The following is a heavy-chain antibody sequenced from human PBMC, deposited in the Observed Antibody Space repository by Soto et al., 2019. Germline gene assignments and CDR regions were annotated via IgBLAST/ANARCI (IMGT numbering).Heavy chain of an antibody. Sequence: QVQLVESGGGVVQPGRSLRLSCAASGFTFSSYGMHWVRQAPGKGLEWVAVISYDGSNKYYADSVKGRFTISRDNSKNXXYLQMNSLRAEDTAVYYGAKDLGGRKVATIPGFDYWGQGTLVTVSS. CDR2: ISYDGSNK. V-gene: IGHV3-30*18. D-gene: IGHD5-12*01. J-gene: IGHJ4*02. CDR1: GFTFSSYG. CDR3: AKDLGGRKVATIPGFDY.